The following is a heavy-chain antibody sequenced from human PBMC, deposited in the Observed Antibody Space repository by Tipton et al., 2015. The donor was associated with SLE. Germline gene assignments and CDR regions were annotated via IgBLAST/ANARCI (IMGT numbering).Heavy chain of an antibody. J-gene: IGHJ3*02. CDR3: ANSHSSGWYDAFDI. CDR2: IYTSGNT. Sequence: TLSLTCTVYGGSISSYSWSWIRQPPGKGLEWIGYIYTSGNTHYNPSLKSRVTISVDTPKHQFSLKLSSVTAADTAVYYCANSHSSGWYDAFDIWGQVTLVTVSS. D-gene: IGHD6-19*01. V-gene: IGHV4-4*08. CDR1: GGSISSYS.